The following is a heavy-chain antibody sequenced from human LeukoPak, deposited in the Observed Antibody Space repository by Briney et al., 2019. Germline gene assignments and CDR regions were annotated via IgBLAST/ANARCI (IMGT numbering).Heavy chain of an antibody. V-gene: IGHV3-74*01. CDR1: GFTFSSYW. CDR3: ARETSTSFDI. J-gene: IGHJ3*02. CDR2: INSDGRSI. D-gene: IGHD2-2*01. Sequence: GGSLRLSCAASGFTFSSYWMHWVRQAPGKGLVWVSRINSDGRSIGYADSVKGRFTISRDNAKNTLYLQMNSLRAEDTAVYYCARETSTSFDIWGQGTMVTVSS.